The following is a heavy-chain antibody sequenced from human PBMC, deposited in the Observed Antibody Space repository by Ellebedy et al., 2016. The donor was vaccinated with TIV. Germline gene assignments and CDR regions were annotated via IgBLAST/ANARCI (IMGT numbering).Heavy chain of an antibody. CDR1: GRSISSGDYY. CDR3: ARDHFDWSWHVMDV. Sequence: MPSETLSLTCTVSGRSISSGDYYWSWIRQPPGKGLEWTGYIYYSGSTYYNPSLKRRVTISVDTSKNKFSLNLSSVTAADTAVEYCARDHFDWSWHVMDVWGQGTTVTVSS. CDR2: IYYSGST. D-gene: IGHD3-9*01. V-gene: IGHV4-30-4*01. J-gene: IGHJ6*02.